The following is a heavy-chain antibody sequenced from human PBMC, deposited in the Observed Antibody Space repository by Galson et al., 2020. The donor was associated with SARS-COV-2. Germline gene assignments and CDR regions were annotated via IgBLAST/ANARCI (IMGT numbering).Heavy chain of an antibody. CDR1: GFKFSTYW. D-gene: IGHD2-8*01. V-gene: IGHV3-7*01. J-gene: IGHJ5*02. CDR2: IKEDGSVT. CDR3: AREREMYDVDVVFDA. Sequence: QLGESLKISCVTSGFKFSTYWMNWVRQAPGKGLEWVASIKEDGSVTLYVDSVKGRFIISRDNAKNSLSLQMNSLRVEDTAVYHCAREREMYDVDVVFDAWGQGILVTVSS.